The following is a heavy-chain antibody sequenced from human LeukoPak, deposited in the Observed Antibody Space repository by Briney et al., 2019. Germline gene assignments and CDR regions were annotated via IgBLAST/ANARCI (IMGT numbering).Heavy chain of an antibody. CDR1: GFTFSDSY. V-gene: IGHV3-11*03. J-gene: IGHJ4*02. D-gene: IGHD3/OR15-3a*01. CDR2: TSTTGYS. CDR3: ARTRGLGPGGFFDS. Sequence: GGSLRLSCAASGFTFSDSYMSWIRQAPGKGLEWVSYTSTTGYSNYADSVEGRFTVSRDNAENSLYLEMNSLRAEDTALYYCARTRGLGPGGFFDSWGQGSLVTVSS.